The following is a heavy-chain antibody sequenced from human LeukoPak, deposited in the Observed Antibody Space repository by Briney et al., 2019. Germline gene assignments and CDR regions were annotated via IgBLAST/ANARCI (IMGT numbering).Heavy chain of an antibody. J-gene: IGHJ6*03. D-gene: IGHD3-10*01. V-gene: IGHV4-39*07. CDR2: IYYSGST. CDR1: GGSISSSSYY. CDR3: ASQWGDITMVRGVILPDRYYMDV. Sequence: SETLSLTCTVSGGSISSSSYYWGWIRQPPGKGLEWIGSIYYSGSTYYNPSLKSRVTISVDTSKNQFSLKLSSVTAADTAVYYRASQWGDITMVRGVILPDRYYMDVWGKGTTVTVSS.